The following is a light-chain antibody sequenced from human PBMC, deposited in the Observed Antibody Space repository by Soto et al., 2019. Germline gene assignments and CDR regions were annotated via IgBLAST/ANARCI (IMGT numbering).Light chain of an antibody. CDR2: GAS. J-gene: IGKJ1*01. V-gene: IGKV3-15*01. CDR1: ESVSTN. CDR3: QQYSIWRT. Sequence: EIEIAQAPGPLSLAPGERVTLFCRASESVSTNLAWYQQKAGQAPRLLIYGASTRATGIPARFSGSGSGTEFTLTISSLQSEDFAVYYCQQYSIWRTFGQGTKVDIK.